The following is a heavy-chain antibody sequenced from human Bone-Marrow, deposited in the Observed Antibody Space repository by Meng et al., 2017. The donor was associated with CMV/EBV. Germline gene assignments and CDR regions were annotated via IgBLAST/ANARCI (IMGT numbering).Heavy chain of an antibody. D-gene: IGHD3-22*01. Sequence: SEPLSLTCTVSGGSISSGGYYWSWIRQHPGKGLEWIGYIYYSGSTYYNPSLKSRVTISVDTSKNQFSLKLSSVTAADTAVYYCARGGDYYDSSGYSHFDYWGQGTLVTVSS. CDR3: ARGGDYYDSSGYSHFDY. CDR1: GGSISSGGYY. J-gene: IGHJ4*02. CDR2: IYYSGST. V-gene: IGHV4-31*03.